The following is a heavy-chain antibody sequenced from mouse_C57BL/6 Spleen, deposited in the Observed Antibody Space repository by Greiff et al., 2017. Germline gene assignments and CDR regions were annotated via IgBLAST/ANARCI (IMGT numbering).Heavy chain of an antibody. J-gene: IGHJ4*01. CDR1: GYTFTSYW. D-gene: IGHD1-1*01. CDR2: IDPSDSYT. Sequence: QVQLQQSGAELVMPGASVKLSCKASGYTFTSYWMHWVKQRPGQGLEWIGEIDPSDSYTNYNQKFKGKSTLTVDKSSSTAYMQLSSLTSEDSAVYYCARKGTTVDEDAMDYWGQGTSVTVSS. CDR3: ARKGTTVDEDAMDY. V-gene: IGHV1-69*01.